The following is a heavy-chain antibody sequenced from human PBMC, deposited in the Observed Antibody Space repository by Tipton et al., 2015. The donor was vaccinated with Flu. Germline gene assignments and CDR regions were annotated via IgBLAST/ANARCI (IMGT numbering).Heavy chain of an antibody. CDR1: GFTFSSYG. J-gene: IGHJ4*02. V-gene: IGHV3-30*18. D-gene: IGHD3-3*01. CDR3: AKDNGLWSGFYKFFDY. Sequence: SLRLSCAASGFTFSSYGMHWVRQAPGKGLEWVAVISYDGSNRFYADSVKGRFTISRDSSKNTLSLQMHSLRAEDTAVYYCAKDNGLWSGFYKFFDYWGQGILVTVSS. CDR2: ISYDGSNR.